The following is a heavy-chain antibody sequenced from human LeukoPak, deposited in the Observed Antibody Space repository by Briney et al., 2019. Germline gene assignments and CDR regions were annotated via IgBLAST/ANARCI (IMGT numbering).Heavy chain of an antibody. D-gene: IGHD3-9*01. CDR2: ISYDGSNK. J-gene: IGHJ4*02. V-gene: IGHV3-30-3*01. CDR1: GFTFSSYA. CDR3: ARDSGIYDILTGYYGY. Sequence: GGSLRLSCAASGFTFSSYAMHWVRQAPGKGLEWVAVISYDGSNKYYADSVKGRFTTSRDNSKNTLYLQMNSLRAEDTAVYYCARDSGIYDILTGYYGYWGQGTLVTVSS.